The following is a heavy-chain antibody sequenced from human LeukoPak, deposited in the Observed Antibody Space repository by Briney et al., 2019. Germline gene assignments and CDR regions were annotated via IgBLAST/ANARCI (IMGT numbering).Heavy chain of an antibody. J-gene: IGHJ4*02. Sequence: SETLSLTCTVSGGSLSNYYWSWIRQPPGKGLEWIGHIYDSGSTTYNPSLKSRVTISVDTSKNQFSLKLSSVTAADTAVYYCARGRIGGPKAPFDYWDQGTLVTVSS. CDR1: GGSLSNYY. D-gene: IGHD3-16*01. CDR3: ARGRIGGPKAPFDY. CDR2: IYDSGST. V-gene: IGHV4-59*01.